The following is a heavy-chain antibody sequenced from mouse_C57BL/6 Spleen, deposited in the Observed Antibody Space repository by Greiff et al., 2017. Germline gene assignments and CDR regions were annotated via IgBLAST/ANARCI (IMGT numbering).Heavy chain of an antibody. V-gene: IGHV7-3*01. CDR1: GFTFTDYY. D-gene: IGHD2-5*01. Sequence: EVKLMESGGGLVQPGGSLSLSCAASGFTFTDYYMSWVRQPPGKALEWLGFIRNKANGYTTEYSASVKGRFTISRDNSQSILYLQMNALRAEDSATYYCARAYSNGGYYFDYWGQGTTLTVSS. J-gene: IGHJ2*01. CDR2: IRNKANGYTT. CDR3: ARAYSNGGYYFDY.